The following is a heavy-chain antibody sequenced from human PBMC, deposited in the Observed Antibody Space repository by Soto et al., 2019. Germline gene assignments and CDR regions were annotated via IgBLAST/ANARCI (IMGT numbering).Heavy chain of an antibody. CDR3: ASGPYYDFWSGYYTGIRNNPRFDY. CDR2: IIPIFGTA. CDR1: GGTFSSYA. D-gene: IGHD3-3*01. J-gene: IGHJ4*02. Sequence: GASVKVSCKASGGTFSSYAISWVRQAPGQGLEWMGGIIPIFGTASYAQKFQGRVTITADESTSTAYMELSSLRSEDTAVYYCASGPYYDFWSGYYTGIRNNPRFDYWGQGTLVTVSS. V-gene: IGHV1-69*13.